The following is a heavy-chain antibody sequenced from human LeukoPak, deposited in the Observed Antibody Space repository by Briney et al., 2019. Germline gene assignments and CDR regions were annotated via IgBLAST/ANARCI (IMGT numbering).Heavy chain of an antibody. CDR3: LYGGYFQH. CDR2: IYSGGST. D-gene: IGHD3-16*01. CDR1: GFIVSSNY. J-gene: IGHJ1*01. V-gene: IGHV3-53*01. Sequence: GGSLRLSCAASGFIVSSNYMTWVRQAPGKGLEWVSVIYSGGSTYYADSVKGRFTISRDNSKNTLYLQMNSLRAEDTAVYFCLYGGYFQHWGQGTLVTVSS.